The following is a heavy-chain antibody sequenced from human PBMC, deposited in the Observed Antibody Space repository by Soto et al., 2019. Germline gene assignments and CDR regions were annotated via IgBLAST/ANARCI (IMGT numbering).Heavy chain of an antibody. V-gene: IGHV4-30-4*01. CDR1: GDSITSGDYY. D-gene: IGHD6-19*01. CDR3: ARAEVAVAGSGWFDA. Sequence: QVQLQESGPGLVKPSQTLSLTCTVSGDSITSGDYYWSWVRQPPGKGLEWIGYIFYSGSTYYKASLKSRLTISLDMSRNQFALKLTSVTAADTAVYYCARAEVAVAGSGWFDAWGHGTLVTVSS. J-gene: IGHJ5*01. CDR2: IFYSGST.